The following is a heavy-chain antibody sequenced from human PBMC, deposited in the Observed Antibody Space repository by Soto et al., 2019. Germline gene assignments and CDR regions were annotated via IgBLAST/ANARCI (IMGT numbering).Heavy chain of an antibody. CDR2: IYATGTT. Sequence: SETLSLTCTVSGASISGFYWSWIRKSAGKGLEWIGRIYATGTTDYNPSLKSRVMMSVDTSKKQFSLELRSVTAADTAVYYCVRDGTKTLRDWFDPWGQGISVTVSS. J-gene: IGHJ5*02. CDR1: GASISGFY. D-gene: IGHD1-1*01. CDR3: VRDGTKTLRDWFDP. V-gene: IGHV4-4*07.